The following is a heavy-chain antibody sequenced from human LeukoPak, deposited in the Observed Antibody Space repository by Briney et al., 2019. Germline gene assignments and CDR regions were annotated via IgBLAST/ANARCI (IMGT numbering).Heavy chain of an antibody. D-gene: IGHD2-2*02. CDR3: AKDGTAAITSYYGMDV. CDR1: GFTFSSYG. Sequence: TGRSLRLSCAASGFTFSSYGMHWVRQAPGKGLEWVAVISYDGSNKYYADSVKGRFTISRDNSKNTLYLQTNSLRAEDTAVYYCAKDGTAAITSYYGMDVWGQGTTVTVSS. V-gene: IGHV3-30*18. J-gene: IGHJ6*02. CDR2: ISYDGSNK.